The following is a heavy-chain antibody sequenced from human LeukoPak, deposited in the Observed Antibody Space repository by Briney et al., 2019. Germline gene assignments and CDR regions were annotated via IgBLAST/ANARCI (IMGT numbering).Heavy chain of an antibody. CDR2: IYSGGDT. J-gene: IGHJ4*02. Sequence: GGSLRLSCAASGFTVSSNYMSWVRQAPGKGLEWVSTIYSGGDTYYADSVKGRFTISRDNSQNTLYLQMNTLRAEDTAVYYCTKGLWAGVSAARDWGQGTLVTVSS. V-gene: IGHV3-66*01. CDR1: GFTVSSNY. CDR3: TKGLWAGVSAARD. D-gene: IGHD2-8*01.